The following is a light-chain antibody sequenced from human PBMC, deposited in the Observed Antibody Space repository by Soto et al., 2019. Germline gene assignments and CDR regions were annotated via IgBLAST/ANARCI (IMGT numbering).Light chain of an antibody. CDR2: LGS. CDR3: MQAQKSWT. Sequence: DIVMTQSPLSLPVTPGEPASISCRSSQSLLHSNGYNYLDWYLQKPGQSPQLLIYLGSNRASGVPDRLSGSGSGTVFTLKIRRVEAEDVGVYYCMQAQKSWTFGKGTKV. CDR1: QSLLHSNGYNY. V-gene: IGKV2-28*01. J-gene: IGKJ1*01.